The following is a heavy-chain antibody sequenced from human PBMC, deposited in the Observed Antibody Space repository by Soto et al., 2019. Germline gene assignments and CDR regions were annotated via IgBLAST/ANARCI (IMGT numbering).Heavy chain of an antibody. J-gene: IGHJ6*02. CDR2: ISSSSSTI. V-gene: IGHV3-48*02. D-gene: IGHD3-22*01. Sequence: EVQLVESGGGLVQPGGSLRLSCAASGFTFSSYSMNWVRQAPGKGLEWVSYISSSSSTIYYADSVKGRFTISRDNAKNSLYLQMNSLRDEDTAVYYYARDNYYDSSGYFGRWYYGMDVWGQGTTVTVSS. CDR3: ARDNYYDSSGYFGRWYYGMDV. CDR1: GFTFSSYS.